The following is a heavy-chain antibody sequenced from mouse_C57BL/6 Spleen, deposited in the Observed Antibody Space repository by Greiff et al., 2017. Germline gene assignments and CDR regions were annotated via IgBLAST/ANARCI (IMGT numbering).Heavy chain of an antibody. Sequence: QVQLQQSGPGLVQPSQTLSITCTVSGFSLTSYGVHWVRQPPGKGLEWLGVIWSGGSTDYNAAFISRLGISKDNYKIQVFFKMNSLQAVDTAIYYCAKLRRWSMDYWGQGTSVTVSS. CDR2: IWSGGST. CDR3: AKLRRWSMDY. J-gene: IGHJ4*01. CDR1: GFSLTSYG. D-gene: IGHD1-1*02. V-gene: IGHV2-4*01.